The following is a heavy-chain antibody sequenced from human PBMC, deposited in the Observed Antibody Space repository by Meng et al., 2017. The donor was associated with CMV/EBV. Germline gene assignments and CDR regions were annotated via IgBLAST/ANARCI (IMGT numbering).Heavy chain of an antibody. CDR3: ARRGRPDTIAVANPTALDY. CDR1: GYSFTSYW. Sequence: KVSCKGSGYSFTSYWIGWVRQMPGKGLEWMGIIYPGDSDTRYSPSFQGQVTISADKSISTAYLQWSSLKASDTAMYYCARRGRPDTIAVANPTALDYWGQGTLVTVSS. CDR2: IYPGDSDT. D-gene: IGHD6-19*01. V-gene: IGHV5-51*01. J-gene: IGHJ4*02.